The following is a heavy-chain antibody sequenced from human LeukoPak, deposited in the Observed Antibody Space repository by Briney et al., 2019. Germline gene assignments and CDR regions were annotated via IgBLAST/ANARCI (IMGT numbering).Heavy chain of an antibody. J-gene: IGHJ3*02. CDR2: IYSGGST. V-gene: IGHV3-66*01. CDR3: ARDLLSGYDPSNAFDI. Sequence: GGSLRLSCAASGFTVSSNYMSWVRQAPGKGLEWVSVIYSGGSTYYADSVKGRFTISRDNSKNTLYLQMNSLRAEDTAVYYCARDLLSGYDPSNAFDIWGQGTMVTVS. D-gene: IGHD5-12*01. CDR1: GFTVSSNY.